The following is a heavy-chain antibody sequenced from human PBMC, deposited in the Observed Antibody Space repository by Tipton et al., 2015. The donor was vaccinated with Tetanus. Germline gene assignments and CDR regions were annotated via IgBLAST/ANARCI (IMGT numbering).Heavy chain of an antibody. J-gene: IGHJ5*02. D-gene: IGHD3-22*01. CDR2: INHSGST. CDR1: GGSFSGYY. Sequence: LRLSCAVYGGSFSGYYWSWIRQPPGKGLEWIGEINHSGSTNYNPSLKSRVTISVDTSKNQFSLKLSSVTAADTAVYYCARAYYDSSGYYYAGNWFDPWGQGTLVTVSS. V-gene: IGHV4-34*01. CDR3: ARAYYDSSGYYYAGNWFDP.